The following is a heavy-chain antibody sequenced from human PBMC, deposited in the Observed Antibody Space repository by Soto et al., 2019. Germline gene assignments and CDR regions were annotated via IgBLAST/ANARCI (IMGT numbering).Heavy chain of an antibody. J-gene: IGHJ4*02. Sequence: PGESLKISCQGFGFIFTNYWFSWVRQMPGKGLEWMGRIDPSDSSTNYSPSFQGHVTLSADKSINTAHLQWNSPKASDTAMYYCVKHIGASGDFWGQGTPVTVSS. D-gene: IGHD2-21*01. CDR1: GFIFTNYW. CDR3: VKHIGASGDF. CDR2: IDPSDSST. V-gene: IGHV5-10-1*01.